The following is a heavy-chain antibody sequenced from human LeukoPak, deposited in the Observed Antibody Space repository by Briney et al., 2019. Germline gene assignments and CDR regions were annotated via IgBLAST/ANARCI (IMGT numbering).Heavy chain of an antibody. D-gene: IGHD3-10*01. CDR3: VTGRGAT. Sequence: SETPSLTCTFSGGFISSGSYWGWIRQPPGMGLEWIGGIYGNGRTYYNPSLKSRVTISVDTSKNQFSLNLSSVTAADSAMYYCVTGRGATWGQGTLVTVSS. J-gene: IGHJ5*02. CDR1: GGFISSGSY. V-gene: IGHV4-38-2*02. CDR2: IYGNGRT.